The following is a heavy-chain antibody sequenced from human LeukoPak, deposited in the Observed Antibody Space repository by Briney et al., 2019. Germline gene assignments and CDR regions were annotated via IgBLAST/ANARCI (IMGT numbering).Heavy chain of an antibody. V-gene: IGHV3-30*02. CDR1: GFTFSSYG. J-gene: IGHJ6*03. Sequence: GGSLRLSCAASGFTFSSYGMHWVRQAPGKGLEWVAFIRYDGSNKYYADSVKGRFTISRDNAKNSLYLQMNSLRAEDTAVYYCARAGYFYGDYRYYYYYYMDVWGKGTTVTVSS. CDR3: ARAGYFYGDYRYYYYYYMDV. D-gene: IGHD4-17*01. CDR2: IRYDGSNK.